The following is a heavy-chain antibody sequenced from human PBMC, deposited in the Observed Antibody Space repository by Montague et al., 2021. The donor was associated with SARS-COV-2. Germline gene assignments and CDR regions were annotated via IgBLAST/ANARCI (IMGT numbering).Heavy chain of an antibody. Sequence: SETLSLTCAVFDGSFSNFYWSWIRQLPGKGLEWIGEINHSGTTYYNPSLKSRVTISVDTSRNQFSLKLNSVTAADAAVYCCASGDDNGSGYLDVWGKGTTVTVSS. J-gene: IGHJ6*03. CDR1: DGSFSNFY. CDR3: ASGDDNGSGYLDV. CDR2: INHSGTT. D-gene: IGHD1-26*01. V-gene: IGHV4-34*01.